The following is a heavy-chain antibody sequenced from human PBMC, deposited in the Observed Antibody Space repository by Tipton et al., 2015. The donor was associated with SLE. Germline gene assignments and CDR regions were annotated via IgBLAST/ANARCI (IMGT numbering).Heavy chain of an antibody. J-gene: IGHJ4*02. CDR3: ASLRYDTDY. V-gene: IGHV4-59*08. Sequence: TLSLTCSVSGGSISAYYWSWIRQPPGKGLEWIGYVYYSGSTNYNPSLKSRVTISVDTSKNQFSLKLSSVTAADTAVYYCASLRYDTDYWGQGTLVTVSS. CDR1: GGSISAYY. CDR2: VYYSGST. D-gene: IGHD3-22*01.